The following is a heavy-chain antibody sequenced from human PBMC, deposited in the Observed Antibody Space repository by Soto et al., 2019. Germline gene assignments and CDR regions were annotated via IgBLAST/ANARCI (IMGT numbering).Heavy chain of an antibody. V-gene: IGHV3-30*18. CDR3: AKDRERENNNRWPQGS. D-gene: IGHD1-26*01. Sequence: RLSFAASGFMFSGYGMHWVRQAAGKLLEWLAAISDDGSNKYYGDSVKGRFTISRDNSKNTLYLQINSLRAEDTAVYYCAKDRERENNNRWPQGSWGQGTQVIGSS. CDR2: ISDDGSNK. J-gene: IGHJ5*02. CDR1: GFMFSGYG.